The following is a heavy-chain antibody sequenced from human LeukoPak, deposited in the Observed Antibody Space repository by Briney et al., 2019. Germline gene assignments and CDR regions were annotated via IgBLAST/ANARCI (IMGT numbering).Heavy chain of an antibody. D-gene: IGHD2-15*01. CDR3: AKDSVSQNGIFDPFDV. Sequence: GGALRLSRVASRFIFSNYAMTWVRQAPAKGREGVSSIEGDGSGTYYAASARGRFIVSRDNSKNTLLLQMNRLRAADAAVYYCAKDSVSQNGIFDPFDVWGLGTLVTVSS. V-gene: IGHV3-23*03. CDR1: RFIFSNYA. CDR2: IEGDGSGT. J-gene: IGHJ3*01.